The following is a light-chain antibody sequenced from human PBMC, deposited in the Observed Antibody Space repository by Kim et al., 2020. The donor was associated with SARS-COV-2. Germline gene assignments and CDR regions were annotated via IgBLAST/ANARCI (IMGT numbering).Light chain of an antibody. CDR2: DAS. Sequence: DIQMTQSPSTLSASVGDRVTITCRASQSISSWLAWYQQKPGKAPKLLIYDASSLESGVPSRFSGSGSGTEFTLTISSLQPDDFETYYCQQYNSYSPTFGGGTKLEI. CDR1: QSISSW. V-gene: IGKV1-5*01. CDR3: QQYNSYSPT. J-gene: IGKJ4*01.